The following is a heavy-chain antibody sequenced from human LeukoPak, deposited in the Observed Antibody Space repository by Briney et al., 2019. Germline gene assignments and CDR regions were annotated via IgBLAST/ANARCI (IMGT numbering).Heavy chain of an antibody. J-gene: IGHJ4*02. D-gene: IGHD6-13*01. CDR2: INAGNGNT. CDR3: ARDPLNMWAAAGSLEY. V-gene: IGHV1-3*03. Sequence: ASVKVSCKASGYTFTSYAMHWVRQAPGQRLEWMGWINAGNGNTKYSQEFQGRVTITRDTSASTAYMELSSLRSEDMAVYYCARDPLNMWAAAGSLEYWGQGTLVTVSS. CDR1: GYTFTSYA.